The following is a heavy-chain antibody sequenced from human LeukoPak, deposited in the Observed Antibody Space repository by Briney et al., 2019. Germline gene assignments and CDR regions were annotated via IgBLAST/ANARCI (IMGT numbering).Heavy chain of an antibody. Sequence: ASVKVPCKASGYTFTGYFLHWVRQAPGQGPEWMGWINDKSGDTKSAQKFQGRVTMTRDTSISTAFMELSSLTSDDTALYYCAREYCSGDWYSAGFDSWGQGTLVTVSS. J-gene: IGHJ4*02. CDR1: GYTFTGYF. CDR3: AREYCSGDWYSAGFDS. D-gene: IGHD2-21*01. V-gene: IGHV1-2*02. CDR2: INDKSGDT.